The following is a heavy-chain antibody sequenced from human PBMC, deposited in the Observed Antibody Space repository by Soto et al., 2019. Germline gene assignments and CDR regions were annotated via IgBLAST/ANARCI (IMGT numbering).Heavy chain of an antibody. J-gene: IGHJ4*02. CDR3: VKGEYYYDSSGYYPFDY. D-gene: IGHD3-22*01. Sequence: GGSLRLSCSASGFTFSSYAMHWVRQAPGKGLEYVSSISTNGGSTHYADSVKGRFTISRDNSKNTQYLQMSSLRADDTAVYYCVKGEYYYDSSGYYPFDYWGQGTLVNVS. V-gene: IGHV3-64D*06. CDR2: ISTNGGST. CDR1: GFTFSSYA.